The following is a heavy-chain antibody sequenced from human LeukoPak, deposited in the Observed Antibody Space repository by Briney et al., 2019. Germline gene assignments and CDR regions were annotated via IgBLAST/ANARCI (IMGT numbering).Heavy chain of an antibody. CDR2: IIPIFGTA. D-gene: IGHD5-12*01. V-gene: IGHV1-69*13. CDR1: GGTFSSYA. Sequence: ASVKVSCKASGGTFSSYAISWVRQAPGEGLEWMGGIIPIFGTANYAQKFQGRVTITADEPTSTAYMELSSLRSEDTAVYYCAREVVATIRGRGYFDYWGQGTLVTVSS. J-gene: IGHJ4*02. CDR3: AREVVATIRGRGYFDY.